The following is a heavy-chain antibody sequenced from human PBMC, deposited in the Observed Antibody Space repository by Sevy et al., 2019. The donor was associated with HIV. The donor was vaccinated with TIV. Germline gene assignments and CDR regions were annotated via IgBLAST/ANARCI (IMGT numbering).Heavy chain of an antibody. J-gene: IGHJ4*02. V-gene: IGHV3-30*09. D-gene: IGHD6-19*01. CDR1: GFSISPYA. CDR2: MSYDGSPR. CDR3: ARDSGYSTGWYAGY. Sequence: GGSLRLSCAASGFSISPYAFHWVRQAPGKGLEWVALMSYDGSPRYYAHSAKGRFAISKDNSKNTLYLQMNSLRIEDTAIYYCARDSGYSTGWYAGYWGQGTLVTVSS.